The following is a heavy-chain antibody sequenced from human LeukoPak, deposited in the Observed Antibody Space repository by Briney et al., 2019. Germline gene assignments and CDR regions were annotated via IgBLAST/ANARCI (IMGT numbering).Heavy chain of an antibody. Sequence: ASVKVSCKASGGTFSSYAISWVRQAPGQGLEWMGGIIPIFGTANYAQKFQGRVTMTRDTSTSTVYMELSSLRSEDTAVYYCARENSQAVAGIDYWGQGTLVTVSS. CDR1: GGTFSSYA. D-gene: IGHD6-19*01. J-gene: IGHJ4*02. CDR2: IIPIFGTA. CDR3: ARENSQAVAGIDY. V-gene: IGHV1-69*05.